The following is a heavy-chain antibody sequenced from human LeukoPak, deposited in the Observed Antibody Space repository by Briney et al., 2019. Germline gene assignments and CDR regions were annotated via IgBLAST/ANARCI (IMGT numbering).Heavy chain of an antibody. J-gene: IGHJ5*02. CDR3: ARARTLQYYYGSGSYSGWFDP. CDR1: GGSFSGYY. D-gene: IGHD3-10*01. Sequence: SETLSLTCADYGGSFSGYYWSWLRQPPGKGLEWIGETNHSGSTNYNPSLKSRVTISVDTSKNQFSLKLSSVTAADTAVYYCARARTLQYYYGSGSYSGWFDPWGQGTLVTVSS. V-gene: IGHV4-34*01. CDR2: TNHSGST.